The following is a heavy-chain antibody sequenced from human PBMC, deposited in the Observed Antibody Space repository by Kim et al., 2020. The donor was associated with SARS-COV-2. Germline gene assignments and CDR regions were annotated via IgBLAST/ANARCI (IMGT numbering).Heavy chain of an antibody. CDR3: ARARRAPERYSSSWYSLLDY. J-gene: IGHJ4*02. CDR2: IYYSGST. CDR1: GGSISSYY. Sequence: SETLSLTCTVSGGSISSYYWSWIRQPPGKGLEWIGYIYYSGSTNYNPSLKSRVTISVDTSKNQFSLKLSSVTAADTAVYYCARARRAPERYSSSWYSLLDYWGQGTLVTVSS. D-gene: IGHD6-13*01. V-gene: IGHV4-59*01.